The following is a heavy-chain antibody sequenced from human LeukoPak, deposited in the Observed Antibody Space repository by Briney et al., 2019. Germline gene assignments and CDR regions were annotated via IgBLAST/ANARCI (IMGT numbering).Heavy chain of an antibody. D-gene: IGHD2-21*02. CDR2: IYSGGRT. CDR3: AGTTCGGDCYSEY. Sequence: QAGGSLRLSCAASGFTVSSNYMSWVRQAPGKGLEWDSVIYSGGRTYYADSVKGRFTISRDNSKNTLYLQMNSLRAEDTAVYYCAGTTCGGDCYSEYWGQGTQVTVSS. V-gene: IGHV3-53*01. J-gene: IGHJ4*02. CDR1: GFTVSSNY.